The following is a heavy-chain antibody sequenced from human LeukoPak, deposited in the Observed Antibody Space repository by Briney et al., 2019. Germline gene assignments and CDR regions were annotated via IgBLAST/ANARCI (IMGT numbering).Heavy chain of an antibody. D-gene: IGHD2-8*02. V-gene: IGHV3-74*03. Sequence: GGSLRLSCAASGFTFSNDWMHWGRQAPGKGLVWVSRISRDERDIKYADSVKGGFTISRDTAENTLYLEMNSLRVDGSGVYYCARDSAECTGGSCYFVNWGQGTLVTVSS. CDR1: GFTFSNDW. CDR2: ISRDERDI. J-gene: IGHJ4*02. CDR3: ARDSAECTGGSCYFVN.